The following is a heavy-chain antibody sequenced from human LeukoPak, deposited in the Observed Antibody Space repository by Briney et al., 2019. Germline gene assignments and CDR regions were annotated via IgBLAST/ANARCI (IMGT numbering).Heavy chain of an antibody. J-gene: IGHJ4*02. V-gene: IGHV3-30*18. CDR1: GFTFSTYG. Sequence: PGGSLRLSCEASGFTFSTYGMHWVRQAPGKGLEWVALISYDGSNKYYADSVKGLFTISRDNSKNTLYLQMDSQRAEDTAVYYCAKSWCYYGSGSHFAFDSWGQGTLVTVSS. D-gene: IGHD3-10*01. CDR3: AKSWCYYGSGSHFAFDS. CDR2: ISYDGSNK.